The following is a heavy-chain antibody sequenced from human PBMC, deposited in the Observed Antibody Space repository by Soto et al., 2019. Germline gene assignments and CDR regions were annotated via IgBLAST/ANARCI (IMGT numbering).Heavy chain of an antibody. Sequence: GGSLRLSCAASGFTFSSYAMSWVRQAPGKGLEWVSAISGSGGSTYYADSVKGRFTISRDNSKNTLYLQMNSLRAEDTAVYYCAKDRGHLRFLEWSYYMDVWGKGTTVTVSS. D-gene: IGHD3-3*01. CDR3: AKDRGHLRFLEWSYYMDV. CDR1: GFTFSSYA. CDR2: ISGSGGST. J-gene: IGHJ6*03. V-gene: IGHV3-23*01.